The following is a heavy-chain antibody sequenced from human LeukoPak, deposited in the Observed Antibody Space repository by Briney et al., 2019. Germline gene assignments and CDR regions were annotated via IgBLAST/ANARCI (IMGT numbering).Heavy chain of an antibody. J-gene: IGHJ6*04. Sequence: GASVKVSCKASGYTFTSYGISWVRQAPGQGLEWMGWISAYNGNTNYAQKLQGRVTMTTDTSTSTAYMELRSLRSDDTAVYYCARDCSSTSCHRVAPYYYYGMDVWGEGTTVTVSS. CDR2: ISAYNGNT. CDR1: GYTFTSYG. V-gene: IGHV1-18*04. CDR3: ARDCSSTSCHRVAPYYYYGMDV. D-gene: IGHD2-2*01.